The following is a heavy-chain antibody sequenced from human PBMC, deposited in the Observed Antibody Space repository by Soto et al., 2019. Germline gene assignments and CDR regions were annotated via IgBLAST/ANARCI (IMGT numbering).Heavy chain of an antibody. D-gene: IGHD2-2*01. CDR2: INDGGST. J-gene: IGHJ4*02. CDR1: GGSITSHY. CDR3: ARGGCSSRV. Sequence: SETLSLTCAVSGGSITSHYWSWIRQSPRKGLEWIGNINDGGSTNYNPSLRTRVTMSVDTSKNQISLILNSVTAADTAVYYCARGGCSSRVWGQVTLVTV. V-gene: IGHV4-59*11.